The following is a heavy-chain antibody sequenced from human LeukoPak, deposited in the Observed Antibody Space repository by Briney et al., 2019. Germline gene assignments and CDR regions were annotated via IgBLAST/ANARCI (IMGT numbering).Heavy chain of an antibody. D-gene: IGHD1-26*01. Sequence: TFSSYWMSWVRQPPGKGLEWIGSIYYSGSTYYNPSLKSRVTISVDTSKNQFSLKLSSVTAADTAVYYCARVVGVRAFDIWGQGTMVTVSS. J-gene: IGHJ3*02. CDR1: TFSSYW. CDR3: ARVVGVRAFDI. CDR2: IYYSGST. V-gene: IGHV4-39*07.